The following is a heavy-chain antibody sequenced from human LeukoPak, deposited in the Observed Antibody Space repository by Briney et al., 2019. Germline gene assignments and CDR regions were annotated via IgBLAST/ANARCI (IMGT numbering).Heavy chain of an antibody. CDR2: IYSGGST. D-gene: IGHD4-17*01. Sequence: PGGSLRLSCAASGFTVSSNYMSWVRQAPGKGLEWVSVIYSGGSTYYADSVKGRFTISRDNSKNTLYLQMNSLRAEDTAVYYCAREGRGDPSDAFDIWGQGTMVTVSS. CDR3: AREGRGDPSDAFDI. CDR1: GFTVSSNY. J-gene: IGHJ3*02. V-gene: IGHV3-53*01.